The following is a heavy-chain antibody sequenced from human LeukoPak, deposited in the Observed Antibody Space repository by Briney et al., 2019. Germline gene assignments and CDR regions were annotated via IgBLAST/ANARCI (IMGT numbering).Heavy chain of an antibody. J-gene: IGHJ3*02. CDR2: IYYSGST. Sequence: PSEPLSLTCTVSGGSISSYYWSWIRQPPGKGLEWIGYIYYSGSTNYNPSLKSRVTISVDTSKNQFSLKLSSVTAADTAVYYCARIKWELLALHAFDIWGQGTMVTVSS. CDR1: GGSISSYY. CDR3: ARIKWELLALHAFDI. D-gene: IGHD1-26*01. V-gene: IGHV4-59*01.